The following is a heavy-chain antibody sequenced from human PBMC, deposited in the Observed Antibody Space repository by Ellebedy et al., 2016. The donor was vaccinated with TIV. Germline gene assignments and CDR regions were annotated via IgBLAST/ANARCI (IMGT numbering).Heavy chain of an antibody. D-gene: IGHD6-19*01. V-gene: IGHV3-74*01. CDR2: INSDGSST. J-gene: IGHJ4*02. CDR3: ARREGSSGWYTTDY. CDR1: GFTFSSYW. Sequence: GESLKISCAASGFTFSSYWMHWVRQAPGKGLVWVSRINSDGSSTSYADSVKGRFTISRDNAKNTLYLQMNSLRAEDTAVYYCARREGSSGWYTTDYWGQGTLVTVSS.